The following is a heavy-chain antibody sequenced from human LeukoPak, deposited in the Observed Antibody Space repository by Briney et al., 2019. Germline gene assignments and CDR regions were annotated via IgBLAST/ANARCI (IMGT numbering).Heavy chain of an antibody. CDR3: ARVQNPPFYCSSTSCYDRNDAFDI. Sequence: SETLSLTCTVSGGSISSYYWSWIRQPPGKGLEWIGYIYYSGSTNYNPSLKSRVTISVDTSKNQFSLKLSSVTAADTAVYYCARVQNPPFYCSSTSCYDRNDAFDIWGQGTMVTVSS. V-gene: IGHV4-59*08. J-gene: IGHJ3*02. D-gene: IGHD2-2*01. CDR1: GGSISSYY. CDR2: IYYSGST.